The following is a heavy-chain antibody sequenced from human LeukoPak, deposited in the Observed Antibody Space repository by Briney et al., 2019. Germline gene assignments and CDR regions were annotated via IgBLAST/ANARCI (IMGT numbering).Heavy chain of an antibody. CDR2: ISYDGSNK. V-gene: IGHV3-30*03. Sequence: PGGSLRLSCAASGFTFSDYNMHWVRQAPGKGLEWVAAISYDGSNKYYADSVKGRFTISRDNAKNSLYLQMNSLRAEDTAVYYCARGSVAGDYWGQGTLVTVSS. CDR3: ARGSVAGDY. CDR1: GFTFSDYN. J-gene: IGHJ4*02. D-gene: IGHD6-19*01.